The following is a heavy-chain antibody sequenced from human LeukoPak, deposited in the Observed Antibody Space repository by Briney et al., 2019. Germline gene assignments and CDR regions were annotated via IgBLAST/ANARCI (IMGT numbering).Heavy chain of an antibody. J-gene: IGHJ4*02. D-gene: IGHD3-10*01. CDR2: IRSKAFGGTT. CDR1: GFTFSSYG. CDR3: TRARITMVRGVIQNAAFGY. V-gene: IGHV3-49*04. Sequence: GSLRLSCAASGFTFSSYGMHWVRQAPGKGLEWVGFIRSKAFGGTTEYAASVKGRFTISRDDSKSIAYLQMNSLKTEDTAVYYCTRARITMVRGVIQNAAFGYWGQGALVTVSS.